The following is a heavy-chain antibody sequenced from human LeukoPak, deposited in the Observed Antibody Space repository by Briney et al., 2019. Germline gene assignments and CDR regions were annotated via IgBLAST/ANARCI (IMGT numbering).Heavy chain of an antibody. CDR2: IYYSGST. Sequence: SETLSLTCTVSGGSISSGGYYWSWIRQHPGKGLEWIGYIYYSGSTYYNPSLKSRVTISVDTSKNQFSLKLSSVTAADTAVYYCARDSSSYSSGWYGFDYWGQGTLVTVSS. CDR3: ARDSSSYSSGWYGFDY. J-gene: IGHJ4*02. D-gene: IGHD6-19*01. CDR1: GGSISSGGYY. V-gene: IGHV4-31*03.